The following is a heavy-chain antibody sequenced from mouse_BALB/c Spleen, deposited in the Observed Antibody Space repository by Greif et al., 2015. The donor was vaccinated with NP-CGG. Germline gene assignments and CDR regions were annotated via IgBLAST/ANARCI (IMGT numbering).Heavy chain of an antibody. CDR1: NYTLTECT. CDR3: ESHEEGYDYDAFDY. J-gene: IGHJ2*01. D-gene: IGHD2-4*01. CDR2: FYPGSGRI. V-gene: IGHV1-62-2*01. Sequence: VQLVESGAEVVKPGASMKRTCKAYNYTLTECTIHWEKQRTGQGLEWIGWFYPGSGRIEYNEKFKDKARLTADKSSSTVYMELSRLTSVDSAVYFCESHEEGYDYDAFDYCGQGTTLTVSS.